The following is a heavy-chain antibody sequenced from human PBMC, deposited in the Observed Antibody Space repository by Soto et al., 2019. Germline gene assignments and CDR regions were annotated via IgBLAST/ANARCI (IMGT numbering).Heavy chain of an antibody. V-gene: IGHV3-23*01. CDR1: GFTFSSYA. CDR3: AKGASIAQQLEYYYYYYGMDV. J-gene: IGHJ6*02. D-gene: IGHD6-13*01. Sequence: PGGSLRLSCAASGFTFSSYAMSWVRQAPGKGLEWVSAISGSGGSTYYADSVKGRFTISRDNSKNTLYLQMNSLRAEDTAVYYCAKGASIAQQLEYYYYYYGMDVWGQGTTVTV. CDR2: ISGSGGST.